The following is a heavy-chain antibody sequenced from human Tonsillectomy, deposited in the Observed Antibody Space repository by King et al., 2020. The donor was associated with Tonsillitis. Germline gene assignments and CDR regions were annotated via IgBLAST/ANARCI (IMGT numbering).Heavy chain of an antibody. CDR3: AGYGGGSFDS. D-gene: IGHD3-10*01. V-gene: IGHV3-21*01. CDR1: GFTFSSYD. J-gene: IGHJ4*02. CDR2: IDSSSSHI. Sequence: VQLVESGGGLVKPGGSLRLSCAASGFTFSSYDLNWVRRAPGKGLEWVSSIDSSSSHIYYADSVKGRFTISRDNAKNSLYLQMNSLGGEDTAGYYCAGYGGGSFDSWGQGTLVTVSS.